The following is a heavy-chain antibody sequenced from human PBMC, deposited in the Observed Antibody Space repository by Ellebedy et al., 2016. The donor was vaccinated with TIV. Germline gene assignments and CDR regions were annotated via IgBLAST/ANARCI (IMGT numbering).Heavy chain of an antibody. CDR2: IWYDGSNK. D-gene: IGHD1-7*01. J-gene: IGHJ6*02. V-gene: IGHV3-33*08. CDR3: ARETGTTFYYYYGMDV. Sequence: GESLKISCAASGFTFSSYGMHWVRQAPGKGLEWVAVIWYDGSNKYYADSVKGRFTISRDNSKNTLYLQMNSLRAEDTAVYYCARETGTTFYYYYGMDVWGQGTTVTVSS. CDR1: GFTFSSYG.